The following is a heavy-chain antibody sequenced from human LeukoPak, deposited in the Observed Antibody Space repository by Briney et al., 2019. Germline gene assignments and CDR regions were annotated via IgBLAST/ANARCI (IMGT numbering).Heavy chain of an antibody. D-gene: IGHD1-26*01. CDR1: RLSFSRYS. CDR3: AKVSPFAVGFASRVYYSDY. J-gene: IGHJ4*02. CDR2: ICDRTRT. V-gene: IGHV3-23*01. Sequence: PGGSLTLSRSAFRLSFSRYSISWVRQAHAKGLEWVSAICDRTRTYYIDSVQCRFTISRDDSKNTVYVQVMSLRADDTALYYCAKVSPFAVGFASRVYYSDYWGQGGLVTVSS.